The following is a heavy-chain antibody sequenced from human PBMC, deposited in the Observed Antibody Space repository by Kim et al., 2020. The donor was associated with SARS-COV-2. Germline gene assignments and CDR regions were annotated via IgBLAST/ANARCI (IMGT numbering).Heavy chain of an antibody. V-gene: IGHV3-23*01. Sequence: GGSLRLSCVVSGFTFGSYGMSWVRQAPGKGLEWVAPISGTGGSTYYADSVKGRFTISRDNSKNTLYLQMNSLRVEDTAVYYCARVGADLWFAEPHFDYWGQGILGSVSS. CDR2: ISGTGGST. CDR1: GFTFGSYG. CDR3: ARVGADLWFAEPHFDY. J-gene: IGHJ4*02. D-gene: IGHD3-10*01.